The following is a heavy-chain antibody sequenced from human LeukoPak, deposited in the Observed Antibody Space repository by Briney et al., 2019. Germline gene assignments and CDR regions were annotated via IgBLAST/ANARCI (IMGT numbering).Heavy chain of an antibody. Sequence: SETLSLTCTVSGGSISSYYWSWIRQPPGKGLEWIGYIYTSGSTNYNPSLKSRVTISVDTSKNQFSLKLSSVTAADTAVYYCARLRSSSNPSTPLEYYFDYWGQGTLATVSS. D-gene: IGHD6-13*01. CDR2: IYTSGST. V-gene: IGHV4-4*09. J-gene: IGHJ4*02. CDR3: ARLRSSSNPSTPLEYYFDY. CDR1: GGSISSYY.